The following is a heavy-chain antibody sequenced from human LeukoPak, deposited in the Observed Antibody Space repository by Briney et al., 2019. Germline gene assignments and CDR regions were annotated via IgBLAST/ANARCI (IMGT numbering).Heavy chain of an antibody. CDR2: INPNSGGT. Sequence: GASVKVSCKASGYTFTCYYMHWVRQAPGQGLEWMGWINPNSGGTNYAQKFQGRVTMTRDTSISTAYMELSRLRSDDTAVYYCARDLAYSSGWPYYYYYYYMDVWGKGTTVTVSS. CDR1: GYTFTCYY. J-gene: IGHJ6*03. D-gene: IGHD6-19*01. CDR3: ARDLAYSSGWPYYYYYYYMDV. V-gene: IGHV1-2*02.